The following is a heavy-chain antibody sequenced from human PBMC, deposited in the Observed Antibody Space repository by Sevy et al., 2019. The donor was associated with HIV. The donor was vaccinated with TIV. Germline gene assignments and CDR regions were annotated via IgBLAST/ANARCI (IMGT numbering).Heavy chain of an antibody. CDR1: GGSFSGYF. J-gene: IGHJ4*02. CDR2: INHTGSL. CDR3: ARGRQAYVVVVPSTVPFDY. D-gene: IGHD2-2*01. V-gene: IGHV4-34*01. Sequence: SETLSLTCAVSGGSFSGYFWNWIRQSPGKGLEWIGEINHTGSLKYNPSLKSRVTISVDASNSQLSLHLRSVTAADTAVYYCARGRQAYVVVVPSTVPFDYWGRGTLVTVSS.